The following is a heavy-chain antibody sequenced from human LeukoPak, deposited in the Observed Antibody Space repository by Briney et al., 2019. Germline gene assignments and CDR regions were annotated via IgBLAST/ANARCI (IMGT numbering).Heavy chain of an antibody. Sequence: SETLSLTCTVSGGSISSYYWSWIRQPPGKGLEWIGYIYYSGSTNYNPSLKSRVTISVDTSKNQFSLKLSSVTAADTAVYYCARVPSEYCGGDCYPPHYYYYMDVWDKGTTVTVSS. J-gene: IGHJ6*03. CDR3: ARVPSEYCGGDCYPPHYYYYMDV. CDR2: IYYSGST. V-gene: IGHV4-59*01. CDR1: GGSISSYY. D-gene: IGHD2-21*02.